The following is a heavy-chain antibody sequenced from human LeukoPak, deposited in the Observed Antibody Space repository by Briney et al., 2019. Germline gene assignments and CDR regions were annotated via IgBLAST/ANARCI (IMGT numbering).Heavy chain of an antibody. CDR2: ISAYNSAYNGNT. V-gene: IGHV1-18*01. CDR1: GYTFINCG. Sequence: GASVKVSCKASGYTFINCGITWVRQAPGQGLEWMGWISAYNSAYNGNTHYAQKLQGRLTMTTDTSTNTGYMELRSLRSDDTAVYYCAREYGSGSYTGIDYWGQGTLVTVSS. J-gene: IGHJ4*02. CDR3: AREYGSGSYTGIDY. D-gene: IGHD3-10*01.